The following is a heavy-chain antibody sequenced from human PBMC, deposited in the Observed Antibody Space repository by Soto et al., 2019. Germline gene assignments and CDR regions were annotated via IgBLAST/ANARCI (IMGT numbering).Heavy chain of an antibody. CDR2: ISYDGSNK. D-gene: IGHD3-10*01. CDR1: GFTFSSYA. V-gene: IGHV3-30-3*01. Sequence: QVQLVESGGGMVQPGRSLRLSCAASGFTFSSYAMHWVRQAPGKGLEWVAVISYDGSNKYYADSVKGRFTISRDNSKNTLYLQMNSLRAEDTAVYYCARALLEGAFEIWGQGTMVTVSS. CDR3: ARALLEGAFEI. J-gene: IGHJ3*02.